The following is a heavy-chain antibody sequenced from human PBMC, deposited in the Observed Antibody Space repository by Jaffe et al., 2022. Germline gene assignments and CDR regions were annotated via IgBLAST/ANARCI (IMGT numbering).Heavy chain of an antibody. CDR2: VYYTGST. CDR3: AYRAPDRGWYFLGP. CDR1: GGSVNSGSYY. Sequence: QVQLQESGPGLVKPSETLSLTCSVSGGSVNSGSYYWNWIRQPPGRGLEWVGHVYYTGSTNYNPSLKSRVTISVDMSKNQFSLMLSSVTAADTAVYYCAYRAPDRGWYFLGPWGPGILVTVSS. D-gene: IGHD6-19*01. V-gene: IGHV4-61*01. J-gene: IGHJ4*02.